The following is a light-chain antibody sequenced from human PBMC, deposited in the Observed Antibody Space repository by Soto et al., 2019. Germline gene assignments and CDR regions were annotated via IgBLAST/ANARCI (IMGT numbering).Light chain of an antibody. CDR1: SSDVGGYDY. CDR3: SSYITSTHVV. Sequence: QSALTQPASVSGSPGQSITISCTGTSSDVGGYDYVSWYQQHPGKAPKLMIYEVSNRPSGVSNRFSGSKSGNTASLTISGLQAEDAADYYCSSYITSTHVVFGGGTKLTVL. V-gene: IGLV2-14*01. CDR2: EVS. J-gene: IGLJ2*01.